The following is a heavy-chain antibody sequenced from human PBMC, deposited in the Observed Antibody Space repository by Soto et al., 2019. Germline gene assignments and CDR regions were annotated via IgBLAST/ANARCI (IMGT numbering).Heavy chain of an antibody. D-gene: IGHD6-19*01. CDR2: INSDGSHT. Sequence: LRLSCAASGFTFSSYLMHWARQAPGKGLLWVSRINSDGSHTIYADSVKGRFTISRDNAKNTLYLQMNSLRAEDTAVYYCARLGYSSGWDYWGKGTLVTVSS. V-gene: IGHV3-74*01. J-gene: IGHJ4*02. CDR3: ARLGYSSGWDY. CDR1: GFTFSSYL.